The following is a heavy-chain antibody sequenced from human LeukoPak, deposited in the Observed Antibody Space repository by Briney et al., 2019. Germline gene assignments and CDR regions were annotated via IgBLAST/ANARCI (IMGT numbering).Heavy chain of an antibody. Sequence: SETLSLTCTVSGGSINSYYWNWIRQPPGKGLGWIGYIYHSGSTNYNPSLKSRVTISVDTSKNQFSLKLSSVTAADTAVYYCARGHLSIAVAGSDAFDIWGQGTMVTVSS. V-gene: IGHV4-59*12. D-gene: IGHD6-19*01. CDR1: GGSINSYY. CDR3: ARGHLSIAVAGSDAFDI. CDR2: IYHSGST. J-gene: IGHJ3*02.